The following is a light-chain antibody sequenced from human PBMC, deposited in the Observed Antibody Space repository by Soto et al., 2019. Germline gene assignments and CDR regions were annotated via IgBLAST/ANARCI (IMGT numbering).Light chain of an antibody. CDR3: QQYDTSPRT. CDR2: STS. J-gene: IGKJ1*01. CDR1: QSVNTIY. Sequence: EIVLTQSPGTLSLSPGERATLSCRASQSVNTIYFAWYQQKPGQAPRLLIYSTSNRATGIPDRFSGSGSGTDFTLTISRLEHEAFAVYYCQQYDTSPRTFGQGTKVEIK. V-gene: IGKV3-20*01.